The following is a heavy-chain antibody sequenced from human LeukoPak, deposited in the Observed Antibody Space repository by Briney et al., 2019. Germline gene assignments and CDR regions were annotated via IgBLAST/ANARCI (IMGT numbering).Heavy chain of an antibody. D-gene: IGHD3-9*01. Sequence: GSLRLSCAASGFTFSNYAMHWVRQAPGKGLEWVAVISYDGSIKYYADSVKGRFTISRDNSKNTLYLQMNSLRPEDTAVYYCARDRHVYYDILTGYASYFEYWGQGALVTVSS. J-gene: IGHJ4*02. CDR2: ISYDGSIK. CDR1: GFTFSNYA. V-gene: IGHV3-30*04. CDR3: ARDRHVYYDILTGYASYFEY.